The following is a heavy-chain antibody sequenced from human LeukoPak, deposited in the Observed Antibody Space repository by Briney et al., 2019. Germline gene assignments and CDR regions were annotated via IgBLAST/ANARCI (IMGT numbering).Heavy chain of an antibody. Sequence: SGGSLRLSCAASGFTVSINYISWVPQAPGKGLEWVSDIYSGGSTYYADSVKGRFTISRDNSKNTMYLQMNSLRAEDTAVYYCARGVYDILTGYPYYYYGMDVWGQGTTVTVSS. V-gene: IGHV3-53*01. CDR3: ARGVYDILTGYPYYYYGMDV. CDR1: GFTVSINY. J-gene: IGHJ6*02. D-gene: IGHD3-9*01. CDR2: IYSGGST.